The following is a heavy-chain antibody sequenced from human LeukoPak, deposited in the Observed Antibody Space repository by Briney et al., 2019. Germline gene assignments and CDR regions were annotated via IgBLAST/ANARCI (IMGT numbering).Heavy chain of an antibody. CDR2: ISDDGSKT. CDR3: ARDPSNSGDYYVFDY. D-gene: IGHD1-26*01. Sequence: GGSLRLSCAASGFTFSSYGMHWVRQAPGKGLEWVAVISDDGSKTYYGDSLKGRFTISRDNSKKTLFLQMTSLRSEDTAVYYCARDPSNSGDYYVFDYWGLGTLVTVSS. V-gene: IGHV3-30*03. CDR1: GFTFSSYG. J-gene: IGHJ4*02.